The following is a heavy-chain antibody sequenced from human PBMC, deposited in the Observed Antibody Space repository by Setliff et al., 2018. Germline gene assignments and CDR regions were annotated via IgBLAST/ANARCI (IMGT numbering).Heavy chain of an antibody. CDR1: RSTISTYN. V-gene: IGHV3-21*01. CDR3: ARGTMIRGVRIGYYYYYYMDV. D-gene: IGHD3-10*01. CDR2: ISSSSNYI. J-gene: IGHJ6*03. Sequence: PGGSLRLSCTASRSTISTYNMNWVRQAPGKGLEWVSSISSSSNYIYYAESLKGRFTISRDNAKNSLYLQMNSLRAEDTAVYYCARGTMIRGVRIGYYYYYYMDVWGRGTTVTVSS.